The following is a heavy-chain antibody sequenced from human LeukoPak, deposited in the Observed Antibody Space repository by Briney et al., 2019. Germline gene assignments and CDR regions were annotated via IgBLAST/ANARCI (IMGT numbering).Heavy chain of an antibody. CDR2: IDQDGSEK. Sequence: GGSLRLSCAVSGSTSSRNFMSWVRQTPEKGLEWVANIDQDGSEKNYVDSVKGRFTISRDNAKNSLFLQMNSLRAEDTAIYYCASGVGWESGYWGQGTLVTVSP. CDR1: GSTSSRNF. D-gene: IGHD3-3*01. V-gene: IGHV3-7*01. J-gene: IGHJ4*02. CDR3: ASGVGWESGY.